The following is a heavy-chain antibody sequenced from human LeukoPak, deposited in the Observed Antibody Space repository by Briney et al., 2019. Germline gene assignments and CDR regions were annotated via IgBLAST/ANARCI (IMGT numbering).Heavy chain of an antibody. CDR2: INSDGSST. CDR1: GFTFSSYW. CDR3: ARWKAGPETYPRYCFDY. V-gene: IGHV3-74*01. J-gene: IGHJ4*02. Sequence: GGSLRLSCAASGFTFSSYWMHWVRQAPGKGLVWVSRINSDGSSTSYADSVKGRFTISRDNAKNTLYLQMNSLRAEDTAVYYSARWKAGPETYPRYCFDYWGQGTLVTVSS. D-gene: IGHD1-1*01.